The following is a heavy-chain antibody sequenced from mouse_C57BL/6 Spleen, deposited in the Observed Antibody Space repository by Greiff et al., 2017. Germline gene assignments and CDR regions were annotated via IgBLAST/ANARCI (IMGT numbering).Heavy chain of an antibody. V-gene: IGHV1-5*01. CDR2: IYPGNSDT. CDR1: GYTFTSYW. D-gene: IGHD3-2*02. J-gene: IGHJ3*01. Sequence: EVQLQQSGTVLARPGASVKMSCKTSGYTFTSYWMHWVKQRPGQGLEWIGAIYPGNSDTSYNQKFKGKAKLTAVTSASTAYMELSSLTNEDSSVYYCTRGGDSSGYWCAYWGQGTLVTVCA. CDR3: TRGGDSSGYWCAY.